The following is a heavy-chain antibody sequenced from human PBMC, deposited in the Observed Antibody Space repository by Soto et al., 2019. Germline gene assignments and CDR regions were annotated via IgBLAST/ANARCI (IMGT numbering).Heavy chain of an antibody. CDR3: ARGSYDSSGYYPGYYYGMDV. J-gene: IGHJ6*02. CDR2: IIPIFGTA. D-gene: IGHD3-22*01. Sequence: QVQLVQSGAEVKKPGSSVKVSCKASGGTFSSYAISWVRQAPGQGLEWMGGIIPIFGTANYAQKFQGRVTITADKSTSTAYMELSSLRSEDTAVYYCARGSYDSSGYYPGYYYGMDVWGQGTTVTVSS. CDR1: GGTFSSYA. V-gene: IGHV1-69*06.